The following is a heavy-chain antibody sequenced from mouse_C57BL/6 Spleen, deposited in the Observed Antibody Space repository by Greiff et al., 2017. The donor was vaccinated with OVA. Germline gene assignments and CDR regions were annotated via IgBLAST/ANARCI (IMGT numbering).Heavy chain of an antibody. Sequence: EVQVQQSGPELVKPGASVKMSCKASGYTFTDYNMHWVKQSHGKSLEWIGYINPNNGGTSYNQKFKGKATLTVNKSSSTAYMELRSLTSEDSAVYYCARAYDGYSYYFDYWGQGTTLTVSS. J-gene: IGHJ2*01. CDR2: INPNNGGT. CDR1: GYTFTDYN. D-gene: IGHD2-3*01. V-gene: IGHV1-22*01. CDR3: ARAYDGYSYYFDY.